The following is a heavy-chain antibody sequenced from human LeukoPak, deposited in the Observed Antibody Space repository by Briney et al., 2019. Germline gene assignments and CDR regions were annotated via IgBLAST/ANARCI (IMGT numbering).Heavy chain of an antibody. CDR3: ARVNGGSSWYPGLGWFDP. CDR2: IYYSGST. Sequence: PSETLSLTCTVSGGSISSYYWSWIRQPPGKGLEWIGYIYYSGSTNYNPSLKSRVTISVDTSKNQFSLKLSSVTAADTAVYYCARVNGGSSWYPGLGWFDPWGQGTLVTVSS. CDR1: GGSISSYY. D-gene: IGHD6-13*01. V-gene: IGHV4-59*01. J-gene: IGHJ5*02.